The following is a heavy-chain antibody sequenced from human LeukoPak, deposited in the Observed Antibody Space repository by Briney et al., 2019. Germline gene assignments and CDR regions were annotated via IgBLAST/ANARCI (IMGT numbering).Heavy chain of an antibody. CDR3: AKDLYYCGGDCYEPFDY. V-gene: IGHV3-73*01. CDR2: IRSKANSYAT. D-gene: IGHD2-21*01. CDR1: GFTFSGSA. J-gene: IGHJ4*02. Sequence: QPGGSLRLSCAASGFTFSGSAMHWVRQASGKGLEWVGRIRSKANSYATAYAASVKGRSTISRDDSKNTAYLQMNSLKTEDTAVYYCAKDLYYCGGDCYEPFDYWGQGTLVTVSS.